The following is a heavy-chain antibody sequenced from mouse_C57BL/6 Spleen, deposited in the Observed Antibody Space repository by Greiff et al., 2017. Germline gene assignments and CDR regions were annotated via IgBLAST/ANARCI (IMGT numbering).Heavy chain of an antibody. V-gene: IGHV1-80*01. D-gene: IGHD1-1*01. CDR3: ARSDYGSSWYAMDY. CDR1: GYAFSSYW. Sequence: QVQLQQSGAELVKPGASVKISCKASGYAFSSYWMNWVKQRPGKGLEWIGQIYPGDGDTNYNGKFKGKATLTADKSSSTAYMQLSSLTSEDSAVYFCARSDYGSSWYAMDYWGQGTSVTVSS. J-gene: IGHJ4*01. CDR2: IYPGDGDT.